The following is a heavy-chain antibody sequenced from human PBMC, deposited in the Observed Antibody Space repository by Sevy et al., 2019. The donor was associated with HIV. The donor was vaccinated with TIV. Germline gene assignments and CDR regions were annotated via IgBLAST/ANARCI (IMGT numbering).Heavy chain of an antibody. Sequence: GGSLRLSCAGSGFLFTYAWMSWVRQAPGKGLEWVAFIRSKAYGGTTEYAASVKGRFTISRDESKCIAYLQMNSLKTEDTAVYYCTRVEGAADWGMDVWGQGTTVTVSS. CDR2: IRSKAYGGTT. CDR3: TRVEGAADWGMDV. D-gene: IGHD1-26*01. V-gene: IGHV3-49*04. CDR1: GFLFTYAW. J-gene: IGHJ6*02.